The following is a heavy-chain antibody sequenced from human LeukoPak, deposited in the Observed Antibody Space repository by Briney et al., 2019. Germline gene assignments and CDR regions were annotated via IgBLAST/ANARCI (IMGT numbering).Heavy chain of an antibody. J-gene: IGHJ3*02. CDR1: GYTFTSYA. CDR2: ISAYNGNT. D-gene: IGHD2-2*01. Sequence: ASVKVSCKASGYTFTSYAMNWVRQAPGQGLEWMGWISAYNGNTNYAQRLQGRVTMTTDTSTSTAYMELRSLRSDDTAVYYCAREPAANAFDIWGQGTMVTVSS. V-gene: IGHV1-18*01. CDR3: AREPAANAFDI.